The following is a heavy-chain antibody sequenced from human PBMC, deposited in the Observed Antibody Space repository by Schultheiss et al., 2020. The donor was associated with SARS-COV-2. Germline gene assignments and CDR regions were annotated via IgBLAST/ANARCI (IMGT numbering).Heavy chain of an antibody. Sequence: SQTLSLTCVVSGDSVSTVTAAWNWTRQSPSRGLEWLGRTYYRSKWYNDYALSVKSRMIINPDTSKNQVSLHLNSVTPEDTAVYYCVRGIWGAVNVFGFDVWGQGTTVTVSS. V-gene: IGHV6-1*01. J-gene: IGHJ3*01. D-gene: IGHD3-16*01. CDR2: TYYRSKWYN. CDR1: GDSVSTVTAA. CDR3: VRGIWGAVNVFGFDV.